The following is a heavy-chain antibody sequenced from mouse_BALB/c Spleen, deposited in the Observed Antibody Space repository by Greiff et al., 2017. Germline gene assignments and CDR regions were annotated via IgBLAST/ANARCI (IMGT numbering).Heavy chain of an antibody. Sequence: VKLVESGPGLVAPSQSLSITCTVSGFSLTSYGVHWVRQPPGKGLEWLGVIWAGGSTNYNSALMSRLSISKDNSKSQVFLKMNSLQTVDTAMYYCARERDGSSFAYWGQGTLVTVSA. CDR1: GFSLTSYG. J-gene: IGHJ3*01. V-gene: IGHV2-9*02. D-gene: IGHD2-3*01. CDR3: ARERDGSSFAY. CDR2: IWAGGST.